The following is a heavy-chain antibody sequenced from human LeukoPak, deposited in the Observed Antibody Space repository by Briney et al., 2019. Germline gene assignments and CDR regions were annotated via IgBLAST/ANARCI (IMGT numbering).Heavy chain of an antibody. CDR1: GLIFRNYA. CDR3: AKGGHYSFFDY. CDR2: ISGDGTET. Sequence: GGSLRLSCTASGLIFRNYAMTWVRQAPRKGLEWVSAISGDGTETFYADSVKGRFTISRDNSKNTHYLQMSSLRAEDTGIYYCAKGGHYSFFDYWGQGTLVTVSS. D-gene: IGHD4-11*01. V-gene: IGHV3-23*01. J-gene: IGHJ4*02.